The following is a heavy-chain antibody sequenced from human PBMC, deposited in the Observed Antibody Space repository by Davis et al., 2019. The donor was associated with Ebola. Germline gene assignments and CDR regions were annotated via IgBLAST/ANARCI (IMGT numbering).Heavy chain of an antibody. Sequence: GESLKISCVVSGFTFSSYAMSWVRQAPGKGLEWVSTISGSGGSTYYADSVKGRFTISRENSKNTLYLQMNSLRAEDTAVYYCAKVYGDLVYYYYGMDVWGQGTTVTVSS. V-gene: IGHV3-23*01. CDR1: GFTFSSYA. CDR3: AKVYGDLVYYYYGMDV. J-gene: IGHJ6*02. D-gene: IGHD4-17*01. CDR2: ISGSGGST.